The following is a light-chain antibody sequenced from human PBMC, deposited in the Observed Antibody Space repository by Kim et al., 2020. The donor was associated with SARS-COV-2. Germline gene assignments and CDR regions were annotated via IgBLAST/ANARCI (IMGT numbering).Light chain of an antibody. CDR3: KQYGGTPLYS. V-gene: IGKV3-20*01. J-gene: IGKJ2*03. CDR2: GAS. CDR1: QSVSSSY. Sequence: EIVLTQSPGTLSLSPGERATLSCRASQSVSSSYLAWYQQKPGQAPRLLIYGASSRATGIPDRFSGRGSGTDFTLTISRLEPEDFAVYYCKQYGGTPLYSFGEGTKLEIK.